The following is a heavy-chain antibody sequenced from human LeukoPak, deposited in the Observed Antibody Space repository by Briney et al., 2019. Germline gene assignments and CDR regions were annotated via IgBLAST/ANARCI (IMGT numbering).Heavy chain of an antibody. CDR2: IKQDGSEK. V-gene: IGHV3-7*03. Sequence: PGGSLRLSCAASGFTFSSYWMSWVRQAPGKGLEWVANIKQDGSEKYYVDSVKGRFTISRDNAKNSLYLQMNSLRAEDTAVYYCARGHNWNDRGAFDIWGQGTMVTVSS. CDR1: GFTFSSYW. D-gene: IGHD1-1*01. CDR3: ARGHNWNDRGAFDI. J-gene: IGHJ3*02.